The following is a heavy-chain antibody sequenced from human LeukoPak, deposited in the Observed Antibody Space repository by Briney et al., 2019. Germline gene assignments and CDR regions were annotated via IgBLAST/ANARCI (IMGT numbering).Heavy chain of an antibody. V-gene: IGHV3-30*18. CDR1: GFTFSGYG. D-gene: IGHD3-10*01. J-gene: IGHJ4*02. Sequence: GGSLRLSCAASGFTFSGYGMHWVRQAPGKGLDWVALISYDRSNTYYADSVKGRFTISRDISNNTLYLQMNSLRPEDTAVYYCAKEALFRGVHGNYFDYWGQGTLVTVSS. CDR2: ISYDRSNT. CDR3: AKEALFRGVHGNYFDY.